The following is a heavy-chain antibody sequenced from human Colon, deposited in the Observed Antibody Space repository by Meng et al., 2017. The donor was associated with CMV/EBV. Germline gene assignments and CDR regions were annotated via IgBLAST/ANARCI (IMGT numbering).Heavy chain of an antibody. Sequence: GSLRLSCTVSGGSLTSGSYYWNWLRQSPGKGLEWIGYIYYSGSSKYNPSLESRVTMSVDTSKNQFTLNLSSVAAADTALYFCARDLAVTVLQGGRIYYYGMDVWGQGTTVTVSS. CDR1: GGSLTSGSYY. D-gene: IGHD6-19*01. CDR2: IYYSGSS. V-gene: IGHV4-61*01. J-gene: IGHJ6*02. CDR3: ARDLAVTVLQGGRIYYYGMDV.